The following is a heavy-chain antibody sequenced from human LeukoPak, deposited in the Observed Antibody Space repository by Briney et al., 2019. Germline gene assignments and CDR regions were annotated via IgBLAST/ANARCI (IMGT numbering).Heavy chain of an antibody. V-gene: IGHV4-59*08. D-gene: IGHD5-18*01. CDR2: IYYSGST. CDR1: GGSISSYY. CDR3: ARQTLTVDTAMDFDP. Sequence: SETLSLTCTVAGGSISSYYWSWIRQPPGKGLEWIGYIYYSGSTNYNPSLKSRVTISVDTSKNQFSLKLSSVTAADTAVYYCARQTLTVDTAMDFDPWGQGTLVTVSS. J-gene: IGHJ5*02.